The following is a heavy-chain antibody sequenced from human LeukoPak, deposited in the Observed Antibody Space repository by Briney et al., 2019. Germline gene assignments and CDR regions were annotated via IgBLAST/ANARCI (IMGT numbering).Heavy chain of an antibody. CDR2: IYYSGST. Sequence: PSETLSLTCTASGGSISSYYWSWIRQPPGKGLEWIGYIYYSGSTNYNPSLKSRVTISVDTSKNQFSLKLSSVTAADTAVYYCARQGVWFGELDYYYGMDVWGQGTTVTVSS. CDR1: GGSISSYY. V-gene: IGHV4-59*01. CDR3: ARQGVWFGELDYYYGMDV. J-gene: IGHJ6*02. D-gene: IGHD3-10*01.